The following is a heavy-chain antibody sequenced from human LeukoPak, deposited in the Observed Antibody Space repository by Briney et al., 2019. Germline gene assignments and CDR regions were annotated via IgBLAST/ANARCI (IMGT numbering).Heavy chain of an antibody. CDR3: ARENSSRWCFDY. CDR1: GYTFRMHS. J-gene: IGHJ4*02. Sequence: RGSLRLSCAVSGYTFRMHSKSWLRQAPGKGLEWVSSISSSSNNIYYAESVKGRFTISRDNAKNSLYLQMNGLRAEDTAVYYCARENSSRWCFDYWRQGTLATVSS. D-gene: IGHD6-19*01. CDR2: ISSSSNNI. V-gene: IGHV3-21*01.